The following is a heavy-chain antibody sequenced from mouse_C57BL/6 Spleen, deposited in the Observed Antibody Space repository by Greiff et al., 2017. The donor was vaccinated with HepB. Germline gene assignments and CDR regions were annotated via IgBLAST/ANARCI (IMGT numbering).Heavy chain of an antibody. CDR3: ARGMVTTRGHYFDY. CDR1: GYTFTSYW. V-gene: IGHV1-69*01. Sequence: QVQLQQPGAELVMPGASVKLSCKASGYTFTSYWMHWVKQRPGQGLEWIGEIDPSDSYTNYNQKFKGKSTLTVDKSSSTAYMQLSSLTSEDSAVYYCARGMVTTRGHYFDYWGQGTTLTVSS. D-gene: IGHD2-2*01. CDR2: IDPSDSYT. J-gene: IGHJ2*01.